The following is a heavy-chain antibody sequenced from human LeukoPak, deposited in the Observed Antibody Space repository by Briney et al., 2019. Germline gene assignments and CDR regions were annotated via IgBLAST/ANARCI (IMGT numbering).Heavy chain of an antibody. Sequence: APVKVSCKASGYTFTGYYMHWVRQAPGQGLEWMGRINPNSGGTNYAQKFQGRVTMTRDTSISTAYMELSRLRSDDTAVYYCARVVNWGSGPFDYWGQGTLVTVSS. J-gene: IGHJ4*02. CDR1: GYTFTGYY. V-gene: IGHV1-2*06. D-gene: IGHD7-27*01. CDR2: INPNSGGT. CDR3: ARVVNWGSGPFDY.